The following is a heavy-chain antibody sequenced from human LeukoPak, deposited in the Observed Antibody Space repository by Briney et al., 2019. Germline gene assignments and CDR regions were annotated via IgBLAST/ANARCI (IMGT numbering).Heavy chain of an antibody. V-gene: IGHV3-23*01. CDR3: AKDQSRMVTATPFD. D-gene: IGHD2-21*02. Sequence: SGGSLRLSCAASGFTFSSYAMSWVRQAPGKGLEWVSAISGSGGSTYYADSVKGRFTISRDNSKNTLYLQMNSLRAEDTAVYYCAKDQSRMVTATPFDWGQGTLVTVSS. J-gene: IGHJ4*02. CDR1: GFTFSSYA. CDR2: ISGSGGST.